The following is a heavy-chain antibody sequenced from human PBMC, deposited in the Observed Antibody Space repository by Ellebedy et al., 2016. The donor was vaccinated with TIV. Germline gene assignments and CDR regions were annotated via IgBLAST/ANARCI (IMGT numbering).Heavy chain of an antibody. CDR3: ARPLHYGDSHWYFDL. V-gene: IGHV3-48*02. J-gene: IGHJ2*01. Sequence: GESLKISXAASGFSFSRYTLNWVRQAPGRGLEWLSYISSGTSTIYYADSVRGRFTISRDDAKNSLYLQMNSLRDEDTAVYYCARPLHYGDSHWYFDLWGRGTQVTVSS. D-gene: IGHD4-17*01. CDR1: GFSFSRYT. CDR2: ISSGTSTI.